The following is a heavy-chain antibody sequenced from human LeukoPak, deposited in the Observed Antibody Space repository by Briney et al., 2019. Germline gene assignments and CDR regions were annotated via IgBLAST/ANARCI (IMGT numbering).Heavy chain of an antibody. CDR1: GFTFSSYA. J-gene: IGHJ4*02. CDR3: AKDRRLPWDYFDS. CDR2: IDGSGGST. D-gene: IGHD5-12*01. Sequence: GGSLRLSCAASGFTFSSYAKSWFRQAPGRGLEWVSAIDGSGGSTYYADSVKGRFTISRDNSKNTLYLQMNSLRAEDTAIYYCAKDRRLPWDYFDSWGQGTLVTVSS. V-gene: IGHV3-23*01.